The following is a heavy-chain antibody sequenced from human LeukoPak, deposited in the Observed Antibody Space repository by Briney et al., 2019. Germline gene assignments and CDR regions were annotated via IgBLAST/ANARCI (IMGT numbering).Heavy chain of an antibody. Sequence: SETLSLTCAVYGGSFSGYYWSWIRQPPGKGLEWIGEINRSGNTNYNSSLKRRVTISVDTSKNQFSLKLSSVTAADTAVYYCASLPGLITMVRGVIRAQFDYWGQGTLVTVSS. D-gene: IGHD3-10*01. V-gene: IGHV4-34*01. CDR2: INRSGNT. CDR3: ASLPGLITMVRGVIRAQFDY. J-gene: IGHJ4*02. CDR1: GGSFSGYY.